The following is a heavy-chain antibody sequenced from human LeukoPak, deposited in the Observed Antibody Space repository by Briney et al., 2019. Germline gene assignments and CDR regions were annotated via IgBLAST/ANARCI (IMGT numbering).Heavy chain of an antibody. V-gene: IGHV3-72*01. Sequence: GGSLRLSCAASGFTFSDHYMDWVRQAPGKGPEWVGRIRDKGNSYTTEYAPSVKGRFTISRDDSKNSLYLQMNSLKTEDTAVYYCTRDRSGSYEGDFDYWGQGTLVTVSS. J-gene: IGHJ4*02. CDR2: IRDKGNSYTT. D-gene: IGHD1-26*01. CDR1: GFTFSDHY. CDR3: TRDRSGSYEGDFDY.